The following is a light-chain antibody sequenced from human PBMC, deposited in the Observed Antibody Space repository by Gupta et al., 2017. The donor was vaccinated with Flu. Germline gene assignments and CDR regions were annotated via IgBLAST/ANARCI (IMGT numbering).Light chain of an antibody. V-gene: IGKV3-20*01. CDR2: AAS. J-gene: IGKJ5*01. CDR1: ETFSSTF. Sequence: YGRTSETFSSTFLSWYQQKPGQPPRLLIDAASIRATGIPDRFSGSGSGTDFTLTISRLEPEDFAVFYCQRYSSSFPITFGQGTRLEIK. CDR3: QRYSSSFPIT.